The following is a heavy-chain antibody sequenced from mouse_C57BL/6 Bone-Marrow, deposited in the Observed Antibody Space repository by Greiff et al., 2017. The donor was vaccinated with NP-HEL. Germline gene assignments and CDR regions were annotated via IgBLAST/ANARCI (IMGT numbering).Heavy chain of an antibody. CDR3: ARLGFYSNYNWYFDV. CDR1: GYTFTSYW. D-gene: IGHD2-5*01. V-gene: IGHV1-61*01. Sequence: VQLQQPGAELVRPGSSVKLSCKASGYTFTSYWMDWVKQRPGQGLEWIGNIYPSDSETHYNQKFKDKATLTVDNSSSTAYMQLSSLTSEDSAVYYCARLGFYSNYNWYFDVWGTGTTVTVSS. CDR2: IYPSDSET. J-gene: IGHJ1*03.